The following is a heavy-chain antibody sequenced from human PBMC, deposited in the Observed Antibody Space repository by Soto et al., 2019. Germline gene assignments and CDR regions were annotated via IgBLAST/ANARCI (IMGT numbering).Heavy chain of an antibody. CDR2: ISAYNGNT. J-gene: IGHJ4*02. CDR1: GYTFTSYG. CDR3: ARSIAAAGTGDY. D-gene: IGHD6-13*01. Sequence: ASVKVSCKASGYTFTSYGISWVRQAPGQGLEWMGWISAYNGNTNYAQKLQGRVTMTTDTFTSTAYMELRSLRSDDTAVYYCARSIAAAGTGDYWGQGTLVTVSS. V-gene: IGHV1-18*01.